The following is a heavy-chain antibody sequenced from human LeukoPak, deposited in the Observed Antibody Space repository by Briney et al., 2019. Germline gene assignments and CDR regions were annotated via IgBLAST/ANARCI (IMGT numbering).Heavy chain of an antibody. D-gene: IGHD3-9*01. J-gene: IGHJ4*02. Sequence: GGSLRLSCAASGFGFSFYWMTWVRQAPGKGLEWVANIKQDGSEKNYVDSVKGRFTISRDNAKNSLYLQMNSLRAEDTALYYCARGSTHYDVLTGYHYYFDYWGQGTLVTVSS. V-gene: IGHV3-7*03. CDR2: IKQDGSEK. CDR1: GFGFSFYW. CDR3: ARGSTHYDVLTGYHYYFDY.